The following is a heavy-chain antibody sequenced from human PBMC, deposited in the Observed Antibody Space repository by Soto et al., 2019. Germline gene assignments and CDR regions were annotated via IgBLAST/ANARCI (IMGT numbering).Heavy chain of an antibody. J-gene: IGHJ6*02. Sequence: PGGSLRLSCVASGFTLGSYDMTWVRQAPGKGLEWVSTIGVSGGITYYADSAKGRFTISRDNSKNTLYLQMNSLRVDDTAVYYCAKGILFNYYYYYGMDVWGQGTTVTVSS. CDR3: AKGILFNYYYYYGMDV. V-gene: IGHV3-23*01. CDR2: IGVSGGIT. D-gene: IGHD1-20*01. CDR1: GFTLGSYD.